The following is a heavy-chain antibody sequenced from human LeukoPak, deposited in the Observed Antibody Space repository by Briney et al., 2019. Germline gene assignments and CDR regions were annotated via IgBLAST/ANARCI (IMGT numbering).Heavy chain of an antibody. J-gene: IGHJ6*03. D-gene: IGHD2-15*01. V-gene: IGHV5-51*01. CDR2: IYPGDSDT. CDR3: ARIQEIMTTPLDHSWLSSYYMDV. CDR1: GYSFTSYW. Sequence: KHGESLKISCKGSGYSFTSYWIGWVRQMPGKGLEWMGIIYPGDSDTRYSPSFQGQVTISADKSISTAYLQWSSLKASDTAMYYCARIQEIMTTPLDHSWLSSYYMDVWGKGTTVTVSS.